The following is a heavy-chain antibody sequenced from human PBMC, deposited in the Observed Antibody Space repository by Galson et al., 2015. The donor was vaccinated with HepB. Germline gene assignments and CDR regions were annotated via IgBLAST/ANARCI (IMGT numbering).Heavy chain of an antibody. Sequence: SLRLSCAASGFTFSSYSIHWVREAPGKGLEWVAIISHDGRNTYYAYSVKGRFTISRDNSRNTLYLQMNGLRSDDTAVYYCARERGAGWDEGNDYGDQGTRGVVSA. CDR1: GFTFSSYS. CDR3: ARERGAGWDEGNDY. CDR2: ISHDGRNT. V-gene: IGHV3-30*04. J-gene: IGHJ4*02. D-gene: IGHD6-19*01.